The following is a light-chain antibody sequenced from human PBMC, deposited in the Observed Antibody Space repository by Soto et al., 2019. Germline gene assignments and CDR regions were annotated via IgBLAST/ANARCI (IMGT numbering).Light chain of an antibody. CDR2: GAS. V-gene: IGKV3-15*01. Sequence: EIVMTQSPATLSVSPGERATLSCRASQSVSGNLAWYQQKPGQPPRLLIYGASTRATDIPARFSGSGSVTEFTLTISSLQSEDVAVYYCQQYNNWTLTFGGGTKVEIK. CDR3: QQYNNWTLT. CDR1: QSVSGN. J-gene: IGKJ4*01.